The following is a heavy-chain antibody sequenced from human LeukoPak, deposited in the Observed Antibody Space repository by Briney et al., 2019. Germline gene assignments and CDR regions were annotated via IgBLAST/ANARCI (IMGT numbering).Heavy chain of an antibody. J-gene: IGHJ4*02. D-gene: IGHD2-15*01. CDR1: GFTFNTYS. V-gene: IGHV3-7*05. Sequence: GGSLRLSCAASGFTFNTYSMTWVRQAPGRGLEWVARIKEDGSDIHYVDSVKGRFITSRDNAKNSLNLQMNSLRAEDTAVYYCAREWWYLDYWGQGTLVTVSS. CDR2: IKEDGSDI. CDR3: AREWWYLDY.